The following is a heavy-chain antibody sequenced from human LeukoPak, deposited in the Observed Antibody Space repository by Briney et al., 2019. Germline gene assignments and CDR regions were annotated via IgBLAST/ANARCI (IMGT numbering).Heavy chain of an antibody. Sequence: ASVKVSCKASGYTFTGYYMHWVRQAPGQGLEWMGWINPNSGGTNYAQKFQGRVTMTRDTSISTAYMELSRLRSDDTAVYYCARVRGWQLARYYYMDVWGKGTTVTVSS. CDR3: ARVRGWQLARYYYMDV. J-gene: IGHJ6*03. V-gene: IGHV1-2*02. D-gene: IGHD6-6*01. CDR1: GYTFTGYY. CDR2: INPNSGGT.